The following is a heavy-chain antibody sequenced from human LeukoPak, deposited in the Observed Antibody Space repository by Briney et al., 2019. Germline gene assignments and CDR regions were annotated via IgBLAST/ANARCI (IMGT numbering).Heavy chain of an antibody. CDR3: ARHRVEAVAGTIFVGSFYYYYYYMDV. CDR2: IYYSGST. CDR1: GGSISSSSYY. Sequence: TSETLSLTCTVSGGSISSSSYYWGRIRQPPGKGLEWIGSIYYSGSTYYNPSLKSRVTISVDTSKNQFSLKLSSVTAADTAVYYCARHRVEAVAGTIFVGSFYYYYYYMDVWGKGATVTISS. V-gene: IGHV4-39*01. D-gene: IGHD6-19*01. J-gene: IGHJ6*03.